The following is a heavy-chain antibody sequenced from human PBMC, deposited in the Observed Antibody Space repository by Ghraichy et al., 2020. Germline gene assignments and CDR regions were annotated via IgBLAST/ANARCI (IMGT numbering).Heavy chain of an antibody. J-gene: IGHJ4*02. V-gene: IGHV3-48*02. Sequence: LSLTCAASGFTFSSYTMNWVRQAPGKGLEWISYISRNSIYYADSVKGRFTISRDNAKNSLYLQMNSLREEDTAIYYCARDHRWAFDYWGQGTLVTVSS. CDR3: ARDHRWAFDY. D-gene: IGHD1-26*01. CDR2: ISRNSI. CDR1: GFTFSSYT.